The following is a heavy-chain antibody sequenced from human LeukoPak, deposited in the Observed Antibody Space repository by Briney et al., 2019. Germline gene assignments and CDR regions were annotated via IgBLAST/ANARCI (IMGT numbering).Heavy chain of an antibody. D-gene: IGHD3-3*01. J-gene: IGHJ4*02. Sequence: PGGSLRLSCEASGLSLSTYFISWIRQAPGKGLEWVSYITNSGRSTKYADAVKGRFTMSRDNAKQSVYLEMTDLRAEDTAVYYCAREASGYYHVFDAWGQGTRVTVSS. CDR3: AREASGYYHVFDA. CDR1: GLSLSTYF. V-gene: IGHV3-11*04. CDR2: ITNSGRST.